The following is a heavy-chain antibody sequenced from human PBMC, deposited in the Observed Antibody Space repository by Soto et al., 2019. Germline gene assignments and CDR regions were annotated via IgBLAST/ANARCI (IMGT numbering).Heavy chain of an antibody. D-gene: IGHD3-3*01. J-gene: IGHJ5*02. V-gene: IGHV4-30-4*01. Sequence: PSETLSLTCTVSGGSISSGDYYWSWIRQPPGKGLEWIGYIYYSGSTYYNPSLKSRVTISVDTSKNQFSLKLSSVTAADTAVYYCAREAVFPFHRWFDPWGQGTLVTVSS. CDR3: AREAVFPFHRWFDP. CDR2: IYYSGST. CDR1: GGSISSGDYY.